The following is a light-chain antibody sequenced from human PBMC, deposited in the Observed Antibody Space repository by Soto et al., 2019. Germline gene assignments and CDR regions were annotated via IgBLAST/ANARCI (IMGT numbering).Light chain of an antibody. CDR3: HHYNSYSEA. CDR1: PTSSGW. J-gene: IGKJ1*01. Sequence: DIQMTQSPSTLSGAVGDRFTITCRASPTSSGWLACYQQKPGKAPKLLIYKAATSKSGVPSRFSGSGSGTEFTLTISSLQPDDSATYYCHHYNSYSEAFGQGTKVELK. V-gene: IGKV1-5*03. CDR2: KAA.